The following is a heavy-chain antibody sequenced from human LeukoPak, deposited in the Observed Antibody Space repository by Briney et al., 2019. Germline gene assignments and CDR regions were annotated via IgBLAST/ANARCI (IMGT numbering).Heavy chain of an antibody. CDR3: AKIVGLPATMAYFDY. CDR2: IFNSGST. D-gene: IGHD2-2*01. J-gene: IGHJ4*02. CDR1: AGSIRSHY. V-gene: IGHV4-59*11. Sequence: SETLSLTCTVSAGSIRSHYWSWIRQPPGKGLELIGYIFNSGSTNYNPSLKSRVTMSLDTSKSQFSLRLNSVTAADTAVYYCAKIVGLPATMAYFDYWGQGILITVSS.